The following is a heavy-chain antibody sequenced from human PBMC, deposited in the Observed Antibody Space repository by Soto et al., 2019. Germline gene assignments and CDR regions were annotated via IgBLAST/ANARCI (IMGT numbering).Heavy chain of an antibody. Sequence: QEQLVESGGGVVQPGRSLRLSCVASGFTFSHYGMHWVRQAPGKGLEWVAVISYDEDNIYYADSVKGRFTISRDNSENTLYLQMNSLRPEDTGVYYCAKSGTNVTTFWYLDLWGRGTLVTASS. V-gene: IGHV3-30*18. CDR1: GFTFSHYG. CDR2: ISYDEDNI. D-gene: IGHD4-17*01. CDR3: AKSGTNVTTFWYLDL. J-gene: IGHJ2*01.